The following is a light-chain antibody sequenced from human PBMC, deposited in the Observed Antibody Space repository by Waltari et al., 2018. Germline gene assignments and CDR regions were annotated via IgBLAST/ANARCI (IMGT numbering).Light chain of an antibody. CDR3: QQHFSSVS. J-gene: IGKJ4*01. CDR2: WAS. V-gene: IGKV4-1*01. Sequence: DIVLTQSPDSLHVSLGETATINCKSSLSVFHSYANHNYLAWYQQRPGQPPKLLFSWASTRDSGVHDRFSASGSDTDFTLTITSLQAEDVAVYYCQQHFSSVSFGGGTKLAI. CDR1: LSVFHSYANHNY.